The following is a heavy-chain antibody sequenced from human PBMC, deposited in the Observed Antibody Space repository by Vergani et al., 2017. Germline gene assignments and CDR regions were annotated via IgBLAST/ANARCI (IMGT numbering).Heavy chain of an antibody. D-gene: IGHD2-2*01. V-gene: IGHV4-4*07. CDR2: IHTSGST. Sequence: QVQLQESGPGLVKPSETLTLTCDVSDSSIMTNSYWGWFRQPAGKGLEWIGRIHTSGSTNYNPSLKSRVTISVDTSKNQFSLKLSSVTAADTAVYYCARGYCSSTSCYPPRYWGQGTLVTVSS. CDR1: DSSIMTNSY. CDR3: ARGYCSSTSCYPPRY. J-gene: IGHJ4*02.